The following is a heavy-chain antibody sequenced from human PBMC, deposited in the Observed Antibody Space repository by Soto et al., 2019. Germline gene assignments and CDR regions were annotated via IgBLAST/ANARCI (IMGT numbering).Heavy chain of an antibody. Sequence: QITLKESGPTLVKPTQTLNLTCTFSGFSLSTSGVGVCWIRQPPGKALELLALIYWNDDKRYSPSLKSRLTFTKDTDKDHVVHTMTNKFPVDTATYYCAHRVLGGFDYWGQGTLVTFS. CDR1: GFSLSTSGVG. D-gene: IGHD1-26*01. J-gene: IGHJ4*02. V-gene: IGHV2-5*01. CDR3: AHRVLGGFDY. CDR2: IYWNDDK.